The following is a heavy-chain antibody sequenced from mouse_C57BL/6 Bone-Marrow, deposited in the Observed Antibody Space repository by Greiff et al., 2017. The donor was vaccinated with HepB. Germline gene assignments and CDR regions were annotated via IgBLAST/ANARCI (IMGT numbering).Heavy chain of an antibody. V-gene: IGHV5-4*03. D-gene: IGHD4-1*01. CDR3: AIYLTGRFAY. CDR1: GFTFSSYA. J-gene: IGHJ3*01. CDR2: ISDGGSYT. Sequence: EVKLVESGGGLVKPGGSLKLSCAASGFTFSSYAMSWVRQTPEKRLEWVATISDGGSYTYYPDNVKGRFTISKYNAKNNLYLQMSHLKSEDTAMYYCAIYLTGRFAYWGQGTLVTVSA.